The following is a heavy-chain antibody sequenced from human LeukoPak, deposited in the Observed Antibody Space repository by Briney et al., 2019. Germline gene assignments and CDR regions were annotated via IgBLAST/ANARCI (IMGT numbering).Heavy chain of an antibody. Sequence: PGGSLRLSCAASGFAFRAHGMHWVRQAPGKGLEWVAVIWYDGSKKYYADSVKGRCTISRDNSKNTLYLQMNSLRAEDTAVYYCARVRSEWWSRSYYFDYWGQGTLVTVSS. CDR3: ARVRSEWWSRSYYFDY. J-gene: IGHJ4*02. CDR1: GFAFRAHG. D-gene: IGHD2-15*01. CDR2: IWYDGSKK. V-gene: IGHV3-33*01.